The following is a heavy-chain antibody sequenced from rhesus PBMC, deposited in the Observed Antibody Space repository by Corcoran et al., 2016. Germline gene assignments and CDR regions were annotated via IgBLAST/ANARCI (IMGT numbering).Heavy chain of an antibody. CDR1: GFSLSSSGLG. CDR2: LYWNGDK. CDR3: ARRSVWNNGIVDY. J-gene: IGHJ4*01. V-gene: IGHV2S1*01. D-gene: IGHD1-20*01. Sequence: QVTLKESGPALVKPTQTLTLTCSFSGFSLSSSGLGINWIRQPPGKALEWLAGLYWNGDKGHTISLKSMLTISKDTSKNQLVLTMTNMDPVDAATYYCARRSVWNNGIVDYWGQGVLVTVSS.